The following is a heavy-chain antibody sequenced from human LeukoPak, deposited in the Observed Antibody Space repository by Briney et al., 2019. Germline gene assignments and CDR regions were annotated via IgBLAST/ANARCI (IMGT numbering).Heavy chain of an antibody. Sequence: SVKVSCKASGGTFSSYAISWVRQAPGQGLEWMGGIIPIFGTANYAQKFQGRVTITADESTSTAYMELSSLRSEDTAVYYCARSGATQDYYHYGMDVWGQGTTVTVSS. V-gene: IGHV1-69*13. CDR3: ARSGATQDYYHYGMDV. CDR2: IIPIFGTA. D-gene: IGHD5-12*01. CDR1: GGTFSSYA. J-gene: IGHJ6*02.